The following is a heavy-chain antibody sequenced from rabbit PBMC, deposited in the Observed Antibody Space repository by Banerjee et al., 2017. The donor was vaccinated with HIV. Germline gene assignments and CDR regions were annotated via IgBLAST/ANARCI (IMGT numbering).Heavy chain of an antibody. CDR2: IGTASGST. D-gene: IGHD8-1*01. CDR1: GFDFSSYYY. V-gene: IGHV1S45*01. CDR3: ARETGYAGGGYSFNL. J-gene: IGHJ4*01. Sequence: QEQLEESGGDLVKPGASLTLTCKASGFDFSSYYYMCWVRQAPGKGLEWIGCIGTASGSTYYASWAKGRFTISKTSSTTVTLQMTSLTAADTATYFCARETGYAGGGYSFNLWGPGTLVTVS.